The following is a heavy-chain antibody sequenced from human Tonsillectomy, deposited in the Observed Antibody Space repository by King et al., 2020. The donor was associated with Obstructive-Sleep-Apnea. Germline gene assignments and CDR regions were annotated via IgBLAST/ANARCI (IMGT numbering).Heavy chain of an antibody. Sequence: QLQESGPGLVKPSGTLSLTCAVSGGSISSSNWWSWVRQPPGKGLEWIGEIYHSGTTNYNPSLKGRVTISVDKSKNQLSLRLNSVTAADTAVYYCARGAATEYFDYWGQGTLVTVSS. J-gene: IGHJ4*02. V-gene: IGHV4-4*02. CDR2: IYHSGTT. CDR3: ARGAATEYFDY. D-gene: IGHD2-15*01. CDR1: GGSISSSNW.